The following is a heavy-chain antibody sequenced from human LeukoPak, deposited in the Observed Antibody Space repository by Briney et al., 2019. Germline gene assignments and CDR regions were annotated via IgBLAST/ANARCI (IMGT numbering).Heavy chain of an antibody. J-gene: IGHJ6*04. V-gene: IGHV3-23*01. CDR1: GFTFSSYA. Sequence: PGGSLRLSCAASGFTFSSYAMSWVRQAPGKGLEGVSAISGSGGSTYYADSVKGRFTIYRDNAKNSLYLQMNSLRAEDTAVYYCAELGITMIGGVWGKGTTVTISS. CDR3: AELGITMIGGV. D-gene: IGHD3-10*02. CDR2: ISGSGGST.